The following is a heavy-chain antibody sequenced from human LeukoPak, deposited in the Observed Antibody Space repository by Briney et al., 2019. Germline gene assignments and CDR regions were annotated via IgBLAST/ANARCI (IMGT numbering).Heavy chain of an antibody. Sequence: GGSLRLSCAASGFTFSSYAMHWVRQAPGKGLEWVAVISYDGSNKYYADSVKGRFTISRDNSKNTLYLQMNSLRAEDTAVYYCARDENDSSGYLTFDHWGQGTLVTVSS. CDR2: ISYDGSNK. CDR1: GFTFSSYA. D-gene: IGHD3-22*01. J-gene: IGHJ4*02. CDR3: ARDENDSSGYLTFDH. V-gene: IGHV3-30-3*01.